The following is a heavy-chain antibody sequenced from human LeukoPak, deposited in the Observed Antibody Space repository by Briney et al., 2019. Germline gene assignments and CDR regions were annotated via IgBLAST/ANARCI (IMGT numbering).Heavy chain of an antibody. CDR1: GFTFSSYA. V-gene: IGHV3-23*01. CDR2: TSGSSGNT. CDR3: ARGASSSWNPTGLDWRPKVKSYLDL. Sequence: GGSLRLSCTASGFTFSSYAMSWVRQAPGKWPERVLTTSGSSGNTLYADSVKGRFTFSRDNSKNTLYLQMNSLKADDTAVYYCARGASSSWNPTGLDWRPKVKSYLDLWGRGTLVTVSS. D-gene: IGHD6-13*01. J-gene: IGHJ2*01.